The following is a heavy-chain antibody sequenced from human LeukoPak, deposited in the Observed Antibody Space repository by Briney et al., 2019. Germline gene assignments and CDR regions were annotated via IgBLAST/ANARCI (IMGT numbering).Heavy chain of an antibody. D-gene: IGHD3-10*01. Sequence: SETLSLTCTVSGGSISSSSYSWGWIRQPPGKGLEWIGYIYYSGSTNYNPSLKSRVTISVDTSKNQFSLKLSSVTAADTAVYYCAREWRYLRAFDIWGQGTMVTVSS. CDR2: IYYSGST. CDR1: GGSISSSSYS. J-gene: IGHJ3*02. CDR3: AREWRYLRAFDI. V-gene: IGHV4-61*01.